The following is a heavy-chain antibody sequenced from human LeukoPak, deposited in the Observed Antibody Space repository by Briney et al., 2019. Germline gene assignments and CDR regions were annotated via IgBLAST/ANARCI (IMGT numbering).Heavy chain of an antibody. CDR3: ARAEIIHSITHMDV. V-gene: IGHV3-30*03. D-gene: IGHD2/OR15-2a*01. J-gene: IGHJ6*02. CDR1: GFTFSTYG. CDR2: MSHDGGIE. Sequence: GGSLRLSCVASGFTFSTYGMHWVRQAPGKGLEWVAVMSHDGGIEKYADSVKGRFTISRDNSKKTLYLQLNSLRSDDVAVYYCARAEIIHSITHMDVWGQGTTVTVSS.